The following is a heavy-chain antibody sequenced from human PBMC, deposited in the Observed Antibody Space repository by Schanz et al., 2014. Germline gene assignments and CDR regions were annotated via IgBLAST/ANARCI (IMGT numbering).Heavy chain of an antibody. Sequence: EVQLLESGGGLVQPGGSLRLSCAASGFTFSSYAMSWVRQAPGKGLEWVSAISGSGGSTYYADSVKGRFTISRDNSKNTLYLQMNSLRAGDAAVYDCARNRGSGGQNWYFDLWGRGTLVTVSS. CDR1: GFTFSSYA. CDR3: ARNRGSGGQNWYFDL. J-gene: IGHJ2*01. CDR2: ISGSGGST. D-gene: IGHD1-26*01. V-gene: IGHV3-23*01.